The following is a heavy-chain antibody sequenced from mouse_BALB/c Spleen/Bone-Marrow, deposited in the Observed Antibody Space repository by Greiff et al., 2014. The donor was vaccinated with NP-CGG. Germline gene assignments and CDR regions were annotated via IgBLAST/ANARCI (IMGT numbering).Heavy chain of an antibody. Sequence: QQSGAELVKPGASVKLSCKASGYTFTSYYMYWVKQRPGQGLEWIGEINPSNGGTNFNEKFKSRATLTVDKSSSTAYMQLSSLTSEDSAVYYCTRLPHWGQGTSVTVSS. J-gene: IGHJ4*01. CDR2: INPSNGGT. CDR1: GYTFTSYY. CDR3: TRLPH. D-gene: IGHD2-4*01. V-gene: IGHV1S16*01.